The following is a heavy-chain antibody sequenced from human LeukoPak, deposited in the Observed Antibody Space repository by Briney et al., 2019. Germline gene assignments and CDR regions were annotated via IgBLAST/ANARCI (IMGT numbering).Heavy chain of an antibody. CDR2: ISYSGCST. CDR1: GYTFSVYA. CDR3: AKSHSLEYRGYFDY. J-gene: IGHJ4*02. D-gene: IGHD2/OR15-2a*01. Sequence: GGSLRLSCAPSGYTFSVYAMSGVRQARGKGVEWVSNISYSGCSTYYAYSVKGRFTISRGNSKNTLYLLINELSAEDTAVYYCAKSHSLEYRGYFDYWGQGTLVTVSS. V-gene: IGHV3-23*01.